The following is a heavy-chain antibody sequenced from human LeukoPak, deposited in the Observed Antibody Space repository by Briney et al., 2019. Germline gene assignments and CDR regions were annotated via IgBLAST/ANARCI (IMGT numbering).Heavy chain of an antibody. V-gene: IGHV1-46*01. CDR2: INPSGGST. Sequence: GASVKVSCKASGYTFTSYYMHWVRQAPGQGLEWMGIINPSGGSTSYAQKFQGRVTMTRDMSTSTVYMELSSLRSEDTAVYYCARDGPDIVLMVTENYYYYYMDVWGKGTTVTVSS. CDR1: GYTFTSYY. D-gene: IGHD2-8*01. J-gene: IGHJ6*03. CDR3: ARDGPDIVLMVTENYYYYYMDV.